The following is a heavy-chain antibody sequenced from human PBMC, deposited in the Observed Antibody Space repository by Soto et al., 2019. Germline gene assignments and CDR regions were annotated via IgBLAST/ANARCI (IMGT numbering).Heavy chain of an antibody. J-gene: IGHJ5*02. CDR3: ARQLGYCSSTSCYKRRFDP. CDR2: IIPIFSTA. V-gene: IGHV1-69*13. CDR1: GGTFSSYA. D-gene: IGHD2-2*01. Sequence: AASVLVSSNASGGTFSSYAINWVRQAPGQGLEWMGGIIPIFSTANYAQKFQGRVTITADESTSTAYMELSRLRSEDTAVYYCARQLGYCSSTSCYKRRFDPWGQGTLVTVSS.